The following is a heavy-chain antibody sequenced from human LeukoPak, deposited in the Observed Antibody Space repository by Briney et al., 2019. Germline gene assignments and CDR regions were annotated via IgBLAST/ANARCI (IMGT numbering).Heavy chain of an antibody. V-gene: IGHV1-2*02. CDR2: INPNSGGT. Sequence: GASVKVSCKASGYTFTGYYMHWVRQAPGQGLEWMAWINPNSGGTNYAQKFQGRVTMTRDTSISTAYMELSRLRSDDTAVYYCARDPFDNWNDVGYYYYMDVWGKGTTVTVSS. CDR3: ARDPFDNWNDVGYYYYMDV. D-gene: IGHD1-20*01. J-gene: IGHJ6*03. CDR1: GYTFTGYY.